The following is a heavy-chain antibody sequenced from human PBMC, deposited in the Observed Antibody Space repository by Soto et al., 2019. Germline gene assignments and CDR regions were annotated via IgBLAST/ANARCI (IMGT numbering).Heavy chain of an antibody. Sequence: ASVKVSCKASGGTFSSYAISWVRQAPGQGLEWMGGIIPILGIANYTQKFQGRVTITADKSTGTAYMELSSLRSEDTAVYYCARDHAGGYSSSSVRIAFDIWGQGTMVTVSS. J-gene: IGHJ3*02. CDR1: GGTFSSYA. CDR3: ARDHAGGYSSSSVRIAFDI. D-gene: IGHD6-6*01. V-gene: IGHV1-69*10. CDR2: IIPILGIA.